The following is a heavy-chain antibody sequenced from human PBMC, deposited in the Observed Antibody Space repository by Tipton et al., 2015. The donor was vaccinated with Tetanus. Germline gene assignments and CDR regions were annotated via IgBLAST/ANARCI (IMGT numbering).Heavy chain of an antibody. J-gene: IGHJ4*02. D-gene: IGHD3-22*01. V-gene: IGHV3-9*01. CDR2: ISWNSGSI. Sequence: SLRLSCAASGFTFDDYAMHWVRQAPGKGLEWVSGISWNSGSIGYADSVKGRFTISRDNAKNSLYLQMNSLRAEDTALYYCAKDHLMGSGDSSGYWDYWGQGTLVTVSS. CDR1: GFTFDDYA. CDR3: AKDHLMGSGDSSGYWDY.